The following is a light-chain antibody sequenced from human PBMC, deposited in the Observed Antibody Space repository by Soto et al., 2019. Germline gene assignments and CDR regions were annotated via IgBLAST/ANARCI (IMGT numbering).Light chain of an antibody. CDR1: QSGSSN. Sequence: EIVMTQSPATLSVPPGERATLSCRASQSGSSNLAWYQQKPGQAPRLLIYGASTMATRSPARFSGSGAGTDFALSISSRHFEDFAVYYVHQYNNCSVWTFGQGTKVVIK. CDR3: HQYNNCSVWT. J-gene: IGKJ1*01. V-gene: IGKV3-15*01. CDR2: GAS.